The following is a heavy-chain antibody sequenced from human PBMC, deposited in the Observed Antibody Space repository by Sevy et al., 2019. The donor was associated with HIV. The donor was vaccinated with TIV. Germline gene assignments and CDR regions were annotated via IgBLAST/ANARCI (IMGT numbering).Heavy chain of an antibody. Sequence: GGSLRLSCVASGFTFSSYWMSWVRQAPGKGLEWVANIKQDGSEKYYVDSVKGRFTISRDNAKNSLYLQMNSLRAEDTAVYYCARDRGRIYYFDYWGQGTLVTVSS. J-gene: IGHJ4*02. D-gene: IGHD2-15*01. V-gene: IGHV3-7*03. CDR3: ARDRGRIYYFDY. CDR1: GFTFSSYW. CDR2: IKQDGSEK.